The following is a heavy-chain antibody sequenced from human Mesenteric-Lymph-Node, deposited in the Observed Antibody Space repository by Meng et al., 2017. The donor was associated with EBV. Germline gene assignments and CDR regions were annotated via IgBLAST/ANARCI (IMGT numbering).Heavy chain of an antibody. CDR2: ISAYNGNI. Sequence: QVQLVQSGAEVKKPXXSVKVSCKASGYTFTTYGISWVRQAPGQGLEWMGWISAYNGNINYAQKLQGRLTITRDTYASTVYMELTSLTSEDTAVYYCARGPNWFDPWGQGTLVTVSS. J-gene: IGHJ5*02. V-gene: IGHV1-18*01. CDR1: GYTFTTYG. CDR3: ARGPNWFDP.